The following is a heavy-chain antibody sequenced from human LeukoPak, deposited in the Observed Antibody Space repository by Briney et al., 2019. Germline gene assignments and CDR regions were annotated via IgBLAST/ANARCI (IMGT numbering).Heavy chain of an antibody. D-gene: IGHD3-9*01. CDR1: GGSFSSYY. V-gene: IGHV4-59*01. Sequence: SETLSLTSAVYGGSFSSYYWSWIRHPPGKGLEWIGYIYYSGSTNYNPSLKSRVTISVDKSKNQFSLKLSSVTAADTAVYYCARSKDILTGYCFDYWGQGTLVTVSS. CDR3: ARSKDILTGYCFDY. CDR2: IYYSGST. J-gene: IGHJ4*02.